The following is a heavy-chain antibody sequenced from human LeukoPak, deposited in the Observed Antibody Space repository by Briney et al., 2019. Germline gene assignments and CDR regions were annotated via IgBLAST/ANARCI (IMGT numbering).Heavy chain of an antibody. CDR1: GYTFTGYY. CDR3: ARGTTMVRGVPGVDY. J-gene: IGHJ4*02. V-gene: IGHV1-2*02. CDR2: INPNSGGT. Sequence: ASVKVSCKASGYTFTGYYMHWVRQAPGQGLEWMGWINPNSGGTNYAQKFQGRVTMTRNTSIGTAYMELSSLRSEDTAVYYCARGTTMVRGVPGVDYWGQGTLVTVSS. D-gene: IGHD3-10*01.